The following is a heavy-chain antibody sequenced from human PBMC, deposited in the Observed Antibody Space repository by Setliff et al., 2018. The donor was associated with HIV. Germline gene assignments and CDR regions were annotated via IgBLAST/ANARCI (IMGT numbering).Heavy chain of an antibody. V-gene: IGHV3-30*04. CDR1: GFTFSSYP. J-gene: IGHJ6*03. Sequence: GGSLRLSCAGSGFTFSSYPMHWVRQAPGKGLEWVALISHDGSYKYYADSVQGRFTISRDNSKNTLSLQMNSLRAGDTAVYYCARDRKCGSSGHYYYYMDIWGKGTSVTVSS. D-gene: IGHD6-6*01. CDR2: ISHDGSYK. CDR3: ARDRKCGSSGHYYYYMDI.